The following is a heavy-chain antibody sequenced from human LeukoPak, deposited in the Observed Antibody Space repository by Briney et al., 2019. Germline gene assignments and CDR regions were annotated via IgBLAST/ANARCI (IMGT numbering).Heavy chain of an antibody. CDR3: TTDIPAPRGSYYFDY. CDR2: ISYDGSNK. D-gene: IGHD1-26*01. Sequence: PGGSLRLSCAASGFTFSSYGMHWVRQAPGKGLEWVAVISYDGSNKYYADSVKGRFTISRDNSKNTLYLQMNSLKTEDTAVYYCTTDIPAPRGSYYFDYWGQGTLVTVSS. V-gene: IGHV3-30*03. J-gene: IGHJ4*02. CDR1: GFTFSSYG.